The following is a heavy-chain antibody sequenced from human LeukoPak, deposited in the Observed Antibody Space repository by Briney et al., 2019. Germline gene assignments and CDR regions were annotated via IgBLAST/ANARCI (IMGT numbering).Heavy chain of an antibody. D-gene: IGHD3-10*01. J-gene: IGHJ4*02. CDR1: GDTLSELS. CDR3: ATEIRGVIIPKFDY. CDR2: FDPEDGEI. V-gene: IGHV1-24*01. Sequence: ASVKVSCKVSGDTLSELSMHWVRQAPGKGLEWMGGFDPEDGEIIYARNFQDRVTMTEDTSTGTAYMEVHGLRAEDTAVYYCATEIRGVIIPKFDYWGQGTLVTVSS.